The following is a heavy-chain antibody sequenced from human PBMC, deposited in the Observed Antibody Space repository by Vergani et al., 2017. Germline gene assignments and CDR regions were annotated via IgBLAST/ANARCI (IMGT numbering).Heavy chain of an antibody. CDR3: AVDSANLPVDY. CDR2: MNPNSGNT. D-gene: IGHD2-2*01. V-gene: IGHV1-8*01. CDR1: GYTFTSYD. J-gene: IGHJ4*02. Sequence: QVPLVQSGAEVKKPGASVKVSCKASGYTFTSYDINCVRQATGQGLEWMGWMNPNSGNTGYAQKFQDRVTMTRNTSISTAYMELSSLRSEDTAVYYCAVDSANLPVDYWGQGTLVTVSS.